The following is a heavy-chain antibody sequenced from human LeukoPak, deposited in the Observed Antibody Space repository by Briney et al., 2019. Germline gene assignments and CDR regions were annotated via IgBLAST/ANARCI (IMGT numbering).Heavy chain of an antibody. Sequence: GGSLRLSCAASGFTFSSYAMSWIRQAPGKGLEWVSYISSSGSTIYYADSVKGRFTISRDNAKNSLYLQMNSLRAEDTAVYYCARDIDVVTLDYWGQGTLVTVSS. J-gene: IGHJ4*02. CDR2: ISSSGSTI. V-gene: IGHV3-11*04. CDR3: ARDIDVVTLDY. D-gene: IGHD3-22*01. CDR1: GFTFSSYA.